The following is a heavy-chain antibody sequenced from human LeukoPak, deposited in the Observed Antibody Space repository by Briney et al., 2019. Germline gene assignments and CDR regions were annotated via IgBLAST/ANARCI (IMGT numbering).Heavy chain of an antibody. CDR3: ARDRGVYFDY. Sequence: PGGSLRLSCAASGFTFSSYSMNWVRQAPGKGLEWVSTIKSSSSYIYYADSVKGRFTISRDNAKNSLYLQMNSLRAEDTAVYYCARDRGVYFDYWGQGTLVIVSS. CDR1: GFTFSSYS. V-gene: IGHV3-21*01. CDR2: IKSSSSYI. J-gene: IGHJ4*02. D-gene: IGHD2-8*01.